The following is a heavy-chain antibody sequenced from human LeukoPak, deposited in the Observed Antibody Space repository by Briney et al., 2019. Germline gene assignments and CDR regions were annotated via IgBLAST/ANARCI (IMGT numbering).Heavy chain of an antibody. J-gene: IGHJ4*02. CDR1: GGSISSSNW. CDR3: ARHGWDYYDSSGPIDY. CDR2: IYHSGST. V-gene: IGHV4-4*02. D-gene: IGHD3-22*01. Sequence: PSGTPSLTCAVSGGSISSSNWWSWVRQPPGKGLEWIGEIYHSGSTNYNPSLKSRVTISVDKSKNQFSLKLSSVTAADTAVYYCARHGWDYYDSSGPIDYWGQGTLVTVSS.